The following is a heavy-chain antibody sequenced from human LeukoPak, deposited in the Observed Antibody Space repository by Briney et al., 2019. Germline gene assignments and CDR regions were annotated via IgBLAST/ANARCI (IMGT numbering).Heavy chain of an antibody. V-gene: IGHV1-46*01. D-gene: IGHD5-12*01. CDR3: ARAVSGYDLFDY. J-gene: IGHJ4*02. Sequence: ASVKVSCKASGYTFTSYYMHWVRQAPGQGLEWMGIINPSGGSTSYAQKFQGRVTMTRDMSTSTVYMELSSLRSEDAAVYYCARAVSGYDLFDYWGQGTLVTVSS. CDR1: GYTFTSYY. CDR2: INPSGGST.